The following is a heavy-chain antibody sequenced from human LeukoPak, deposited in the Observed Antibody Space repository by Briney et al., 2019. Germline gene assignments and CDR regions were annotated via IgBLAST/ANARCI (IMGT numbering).Heavy chain of an antibody. CDR3: ARDLGGGYCSSTSCYQHNVDI. D-gene: IGHD2-2*01. CDR2: MNPNSGNT. Sequence: GASVKVSCRASGYTFTSYDINWVRQATGQGLEWMGWMNPNSGNTGYAQKFQGRVTMTTDTSTSTAYMELRSLRSEDTAVYYCARDLGGGYCSSTSCYQHNVDIWGQGTMVTVSS. V-gene: IGHV1-8*02. J-gene: IGHJ3*02. CDR1: GYTFTSYD.